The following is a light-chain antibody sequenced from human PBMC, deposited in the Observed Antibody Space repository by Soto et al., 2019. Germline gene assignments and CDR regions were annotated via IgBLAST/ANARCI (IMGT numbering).Light chain of an antibody. CDR2: GAS. V-gene: IGKV3-20*01. J-gene: IGKJ1*01. CDR1: PSLTSDY. Sequence: EAVVTQSPGTLSLSPGERATLSCRASPSLTSDYLAWYQQKPGQPPRLLMAGASRRATGVPDRFSGSGSGTDFTLTISRLEPEDFAVYYCQHYGHALWAFGQGTKVDIK. CDR3: QHYGHALWA.